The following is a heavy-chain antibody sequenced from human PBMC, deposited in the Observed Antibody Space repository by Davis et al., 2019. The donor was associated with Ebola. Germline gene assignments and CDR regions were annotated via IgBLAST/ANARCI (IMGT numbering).Heavy chain of an antibody. V-gene: IGHV3-73*01. D-gene: IGHD4-17*01. CDR1: GFTFSGSA. J-gene: IGHJ4*02. CDR2: IRSKANSYAT. Sequence: GGSLRLSCAASGFTFSGSAMHWVRQASGKGLEWVGRIRSKANSYATAYAASVKGRFTISRDDSRNTAYLQMNSLKTEDTAVYYCTTTTVTNDYWGQGTLVTVSS. CDR3: TTTTVTNDY.